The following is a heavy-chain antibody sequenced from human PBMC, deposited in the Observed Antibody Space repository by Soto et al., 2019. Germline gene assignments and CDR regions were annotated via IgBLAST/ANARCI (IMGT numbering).Heavy chain of an antibody. CDR1: GYSFTSYW. J-gene: IGHJ6*03. CDR2: IYPGDSNT. CDR3: ARHSGGYDTYYYYYMDV. V-gene: IGHV5-51*01. Sequence: GESLKISCKGSGYSFTSYWIGWVRQMPGKGLEWMGIIYPGDSNTRYSPSFQGQVTISADKSISTAYLQWSSLKASDTAMYYCARHSGGYDTYYYYYMDVWGKGTTVTVSS. D-gene: IGHD5-12*01.